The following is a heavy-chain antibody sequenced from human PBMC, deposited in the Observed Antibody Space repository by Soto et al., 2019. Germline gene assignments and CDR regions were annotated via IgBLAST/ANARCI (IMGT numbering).Heavy chain of an antibody. J-gene: IGHJ4*02. CDR3: ARARSGSYYDY. V-gene: IGHV3-64*01. D-gene: IGHD3-10*01. Sequence: PGGSLRLSCAASGFTFSSYAMHWVRQAPGKGLEYVSAISSNGGSTYHANSVKGRFTISRDNSKNTLYLQMGSLRAEDMAVYYCARARSGSYYDYWGQGTLVTVS. CDR2: ISSNGGST. CDR1: GFTFSSYA.